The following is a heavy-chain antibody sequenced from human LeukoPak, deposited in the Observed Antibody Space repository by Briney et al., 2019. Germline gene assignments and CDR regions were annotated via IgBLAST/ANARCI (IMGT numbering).Heavy chain of an antibody. V-gene: IGHV3-20*04. CDR1: GFTFDDYG. Sequence: GGSLRLSCAASGFTFDDYGMSWVRPAAGKGLEWVSGINWNGGSTGYADSVKGRFTISRDNAKNSLYLQMNSLRAEDTALYYCARDFHDSSGYYTYFFDYWGQGTLVTVSS. CDR2: INWNGGST. D-gene: IGHD3-22*01. J-gene: IGHJ4*02. CDR3: ARDFHDSSGYYTYFFDY.